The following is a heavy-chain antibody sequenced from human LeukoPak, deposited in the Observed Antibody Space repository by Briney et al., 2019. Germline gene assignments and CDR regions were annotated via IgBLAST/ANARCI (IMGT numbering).Heavy chain of an antibody. CDR2: INPNSGGT. Sequence: ASVKVSCKASGYTFTSYGISWVRQAPGQGLEWMGRINPNSGGTNYAQKFQGRVTMTRDTSISTAYMELSRLRSDDTAVYYCALLTRPGYWGQGTLVTVSS. D-gene: IGHD3-16*01. V-gene: IGHV1-2*06. CDR3: ALLTRPGY. J-gene: IGHJ4*02. CDR1: GYTFTSYG.